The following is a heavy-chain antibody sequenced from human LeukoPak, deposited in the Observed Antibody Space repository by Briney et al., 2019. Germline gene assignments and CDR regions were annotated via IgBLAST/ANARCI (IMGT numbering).Heavy chain of an antibody. CDR1: GLTFSNFW. Sequence: QPGGSLTLSCVASGLTFSNFWMHWVRQVPGKGLVWVSRIKSDGSDISYADSVKGRYTISRDNAKDTLYLQMDSLRAEDTAIYYCVCVTNNGYYYRFDYWGQGTLVTVSS. CDR3: VCVTNNGYYYRFDY. CDR2: IKSDGSDI. J-gene: IGHJ4*02. D-gene: IGHD3-22*01. V-gene: IGHV3-74*01.